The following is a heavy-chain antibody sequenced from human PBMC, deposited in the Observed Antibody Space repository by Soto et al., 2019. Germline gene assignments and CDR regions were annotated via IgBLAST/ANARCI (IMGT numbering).Heavy chain of an antibody. CDR1: GYTFSTYD. CDR3: ARDEGGNSAY. CDR2: ISPYNGNT. Sequence: QVQLVQSGVEVKKPGASVKVSCKASGYTFSTYDITWVRQAPGQGLEWLGWISPYNGNTDHAQKMQGRVTMTTDTSTSTAYMELRSLRSDDTAVYYCARDEGGNSAYWGQGILVTVSS. V-gene: IGHV1-18*01. J-gene: IGHJ4*02. D-gene: IGHD2-21*02.